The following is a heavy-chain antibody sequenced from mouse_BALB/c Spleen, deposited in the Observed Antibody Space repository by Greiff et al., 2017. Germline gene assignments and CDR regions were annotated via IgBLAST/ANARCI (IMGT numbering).Heavy chain of an antibody. CDR1: GFPFGGYA. CDR3: ARYGDSAWFAY. V-gene: IGHV5-9*03. CDR2: ISSGGGNT. Sequence: EVMLVESGGALLKPGGSLNLSFPPSGFPFGGYALSWVRQSPEKRLEWVATISSGGGNTYYPDSVKGRFTISRDNAKNNLYLQMSSLRSEDTALYYCARYGDSAWFAYWGQGTLVTVSA. J-gene: IGHJ3*01.